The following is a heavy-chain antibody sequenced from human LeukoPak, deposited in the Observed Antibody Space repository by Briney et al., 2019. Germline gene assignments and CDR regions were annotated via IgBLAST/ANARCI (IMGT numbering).Heavy chain of an antibody. D-gene: IGHD3-9*01. Sequence: ASVKVSCTASGYTFTSYYMHWVRQAPGQGLEWMGIINPSGGSTSYAQKFQGRVTMTRDTSTSTVYMELSSLRSEDTAVYYCARARTIFSTRDAFDIWGQGTMVTVSS. V-gene: IGHV1-46*01. CDR2: INPSGGST. CDR3: ARARTIFSTRDAFDI. J-gene: IGHJ3*02. CDR1: GYTFTSYY.